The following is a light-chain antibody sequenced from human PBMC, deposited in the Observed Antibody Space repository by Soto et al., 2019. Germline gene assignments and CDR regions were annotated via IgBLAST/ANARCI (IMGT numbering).Light chain of an antibody. CDR2: EVS. J-gene: IGLJ1*01. Sequence: QSALTQPASESGSPGQSITISCTGTSSDVGGYNYVSWYQQHPGKAPKLMIYEVSNRPSGVSNRFSGSKSGHTASLTISGLQAEDEADYYCSSYTSSNALGVFGTGSKLTVL. CDR3: SSYTSSNALGV. CDR1: SSDVGGYNY. V-gene: IGLV2-14*01.